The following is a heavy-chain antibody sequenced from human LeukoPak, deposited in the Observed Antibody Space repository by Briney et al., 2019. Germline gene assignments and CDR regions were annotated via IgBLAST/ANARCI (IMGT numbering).Heavy chain of an antibody. V-gene: IGHV4-39*07. J-gene: IGHJ3*02. CDR3: ARDLGVVSEESIAAADDAFDI. D-gene: IGHD6-13*01. CDR2: IYYSGST. Sequence: SETLSLTCTVSGGSISSSSYYWGWIRQPPGKGLEWIGSIYYSGSTYYNPSLKSRVTISVDTSKNQFSLKLSSVTAADTAVYYCARDLGVVSEESIAAADDAFDIWGQGTMVTVSS. CDR1: GGSISSSSYY.